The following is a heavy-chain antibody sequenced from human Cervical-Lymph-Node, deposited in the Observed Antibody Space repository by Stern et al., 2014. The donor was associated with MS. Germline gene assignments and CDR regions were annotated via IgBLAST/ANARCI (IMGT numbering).Heavy chain of an antibody. CDR2: ISGSGSNT. J-gene: IGHJ1*01. Sequence: EVQLVESGGDLVRPGGSLRLSCTASGFTFDTYAMSWVRQTPGKRLEWVSTISGSGSNTYSADSVKGRFTISRDNSKDALFLQMNSLRAEDAAVYYCTKNIFFDSNQPQYHQHWGQGTLVTVSS. D-gene: IGHD3-22*01. CDR3: TKNIFFDSNQPQYHQH. V-gene: IGHV3-23*04. CDR1: GFTFDTYA.